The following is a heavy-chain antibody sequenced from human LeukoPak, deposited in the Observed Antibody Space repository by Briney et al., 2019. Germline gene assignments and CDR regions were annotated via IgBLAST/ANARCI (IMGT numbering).Heavy chain of an antibody. V-gene: IGHV3-43*02. J-gene: IGHJ4*02. D-gene: IGHD6-19*01. CDR3: AKGADPLTWRMTTVAGTRFDF. CDR2: ISGDGGSR. CDR1: GFTSADYA. Sequence: GGSLRLFCAVPGFTSADYAMHWVRQAPGKGLESVSLISGDGGSRYYAGSVKGRFTVPRDNSKNSLYLQMNRLRTEDTAFYYCAKGADPLTWRMTTVAGTRFDFWGQGTLVTVSS.